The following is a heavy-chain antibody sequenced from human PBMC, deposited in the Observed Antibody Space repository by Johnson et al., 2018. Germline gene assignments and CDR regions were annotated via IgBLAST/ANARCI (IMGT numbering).Heavy chain of an antibody. CDR3: ACMLSSSAPFGYDYGRDV. V-gene: IGHV1-69*01. CDR2: IIPIFGTA. J-gene: IGHJ6*02. Sequence: VQLVESGAEVKKPGSSVKVSCKASGGTFSSYAISWVRQAPGQGLEWMGGIIPIFGTANYAQKFQGRVTITADESTSTAYMGLSRLGSEDTAGFYCACMLSSSAPFGYDYGRDVWGQGTTVTVSS. D-gene: IGHD6-6*01. CDR1: GGTFSSYA.